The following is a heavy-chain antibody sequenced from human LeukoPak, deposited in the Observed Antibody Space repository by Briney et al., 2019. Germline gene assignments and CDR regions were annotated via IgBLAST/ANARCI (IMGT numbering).Heavy chain of an antibody. CDR2: ISWNSGSI. Sequence: PGGSLRLSCAASGFTFDDYAMHWVRQAPGKGLEWVSGISWNSGSIGYADSVKGRFTISRDNAKNSLYLQMNSLRAEDAALYYCAKTHYYGSGSYYFDYWGQGTLVTVSS. D-gene: IGHD3-10*01. CDR1: GFTFDDYA. CDR3: AKTHYYGSGSYYFDY. V-gene: IGHV3-9*01. J-gene: IGHJ4*02.